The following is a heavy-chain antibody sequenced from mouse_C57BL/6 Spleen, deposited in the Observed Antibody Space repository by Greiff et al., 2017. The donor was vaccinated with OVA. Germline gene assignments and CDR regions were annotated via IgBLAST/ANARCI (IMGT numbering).Heavy chain of an antibody. CDR2: SRNKANDYTT. J-gene: IGHJ1*03. V-gene: IGHV7-1*01. CDR1: GFTFSDFY. CDR3: ARDADSSGYGYFDV. Sequence: EVKLVESGGGLVQSGRSLRLSCATSGFTFSDFYMEWVRQAPGKGLEWIAASRNKANDYTTEYSASVKGRFIVPRDTSQSILYLQMNALRAEDTAIYYCARDADSSGYGYFDVWGTGTTVTVSS. D-gene: IGHD3-2*02.